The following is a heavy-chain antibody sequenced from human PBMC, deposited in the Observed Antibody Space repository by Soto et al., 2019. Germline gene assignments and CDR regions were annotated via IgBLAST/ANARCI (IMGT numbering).Heavy chain of an antibody. CDR1: GGSISSGGYY. J-gene: IGHJ6*02. CDR3: ARGTYYYDSSGYWPYYYYGMDV. Sequence: PSETLSLTCTVSGGSISSGGYYWSWIRQHPGKGLEWIGYIYYSGSTYYNPSLKSRVTISVDTSKNQFSLKLSSVTAADTAVYYCARGTYYYDSSGYWPYYYYGMDVWGQGTTVTVS. D-gene: IGHD3-22*01. CDR2: IYYSGST. V-gene: IGHV4-31*03.